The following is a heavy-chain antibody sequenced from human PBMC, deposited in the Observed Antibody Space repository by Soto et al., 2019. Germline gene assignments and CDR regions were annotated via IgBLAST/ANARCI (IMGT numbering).Heavy chain of an antibody. Sequence: VGSLRLSCAASGFTFSDYVMSWVRHSPGKGLEWVSGISASGGSSYDVDSVRGRFTISRDNSKNTLFLQMNSLTDEDTAVYSCATGGDYWRGFFTGWGQGTLVTVSS. D-gene: IGHD3-3*01. CDR3: ATGGDYWRGFFTG. J-gene: IGHJ4*02. CDR2: ISASGGSS. V-gene: IGHV3-23*01. CDR1: GFTFSDYV.